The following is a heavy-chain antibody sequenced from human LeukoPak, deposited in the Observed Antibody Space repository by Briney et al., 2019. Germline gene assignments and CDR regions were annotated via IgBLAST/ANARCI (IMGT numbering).Heavy chain of an antibody. V-gene: IGHV1-46*01. CDR3: ARDRPFYGGEPQNYFDY. CDR2: INPSGGST. CDR1: GYTFTSYY. Sequence: GASVKVSCKASGYTFTSYYMHWVRQAPGQGLEWMGIINPSGGSTSYAQKFQGRVTMTRDTSTSTVYMELSSLRSEDTAVYYCARDRPFYGGEPQNYFDYWGQGTLVTVSS. J-gene: IGHJ4*02. D-gene: IGHD4-23*01.